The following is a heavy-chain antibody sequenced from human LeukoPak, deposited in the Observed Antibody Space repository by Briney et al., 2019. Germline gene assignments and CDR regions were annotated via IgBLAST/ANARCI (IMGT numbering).Heavy chain of an antibody. V-gene: IGHV1-2*02. CDR1: GYTFTGYY. CDR3: AADGYNSRRFFDY. J-gene: IGHJ4*02. CDR2: TNPNSGGT. D-gene: IGHD5-24*01. Sequence: ASVKVSCKASGYTFTGYYMHWVRQAPGQGLEWMGWTNPNSGGTNYAQKFQGRVTMTSDTSINTAYMELSRLMSDDTAVYYCAADGYNSRRFFDYWGQGTLVTVSS.